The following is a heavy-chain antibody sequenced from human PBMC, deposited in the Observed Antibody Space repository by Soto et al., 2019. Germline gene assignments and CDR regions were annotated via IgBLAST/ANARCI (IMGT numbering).Heavy chain of an antibody. CDR2: IYHSGTT. V-gene: IGHV4-31*03. J-gene: IGHJ5*02. CDR3: ARARGNQLLGWVDP. Sequence: QVQLQESGPGLVKPSQTLSLTCTVSGGSISSGGYYWSWIRQHPGKGLEWIGYIYHSGTTYYNPSLKSRVTRSVHTSKNQYSLKPTAVTAAAPAVYYSARARGNQLLGWVDPWGQGTLVTVSS. D-gene: IGHD2-2*01. CDR1: GGSISSGGYY.